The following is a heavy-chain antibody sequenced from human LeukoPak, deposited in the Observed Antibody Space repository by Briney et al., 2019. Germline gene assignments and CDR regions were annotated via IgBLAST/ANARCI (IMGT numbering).Heavy chain of an antibody. J-gene: IGHJ4*02. CDR3: ARDNGAAAGN. V-gene: IGHV3-53*01. CDR1: GFTVSNNY. D-gene: IGHD6-13*01. Sequence: TGGSLRLSCAASGFTVSNNYMSWVRQAPGKGLEWVSVIYSGGSTFYSDSVKGRFSISRDNSKNTLYLQMNSLGAEDTAVYYCARDNGAAAGNWGQGTLVTVSS. CDR2: IYSGGST.